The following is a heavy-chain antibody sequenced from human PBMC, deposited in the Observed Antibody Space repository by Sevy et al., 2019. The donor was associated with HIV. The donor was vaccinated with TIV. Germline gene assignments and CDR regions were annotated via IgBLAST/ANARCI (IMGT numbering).Heavy chain of an antibody. Sequence: GGSLRLSCAASGFIISYNYMSWVRQAPGKGLEWVSVLYTGGGTYYADSVQGRFAISRDKSKNTLYLQMNSLRVEDTAVYYCARGDYHDSSSYNPPVVGSFDVWGHGTVVTVSS. CDR1: GFIISYNY. CDR3: ARGDYHDSSSYNPPVVGSFDV. CDR2: LYTGGGT. J-gene: IGHJ3*01. D-gene: IGHD3-22*01. V-gene: IGHV3-53*01.